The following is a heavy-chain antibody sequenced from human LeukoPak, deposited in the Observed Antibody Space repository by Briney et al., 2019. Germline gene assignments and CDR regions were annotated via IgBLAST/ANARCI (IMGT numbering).Heavy chain of an antibody. Sequence: SETLSLTCTVSGASISSSGYFWGWIRQSPGNGLEWIGNIYYSGTTYYNPSLKSRVTISVDTSKNQFSLKLSSVTAADTAVYYCAREENDFDAFDIWGQGTMVTVSS. CDR1: GASISSSGYF. J-gene: IGHJ3*02. CDR2: IYYSGTT. CDR3: AREENDFDAFDI. V-gene: IGHV4-39*07. D-gene: IGHD1-1*01.